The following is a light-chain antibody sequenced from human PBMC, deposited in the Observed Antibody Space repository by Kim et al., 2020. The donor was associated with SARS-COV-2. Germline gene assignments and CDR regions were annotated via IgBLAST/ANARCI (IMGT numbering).Light chain of an antibody. CDR2: GAS. V-gene: IGKV3-15*01. Sequence: EIVLTQSPATLPVSPGERATLSCRASQSISNNLAWYQQRPGQGPRFLIYGASTRATGIPPRFSGSGSGSEFTLTISSLQSEDFGVYYCQQYSVWLWTFGQGTKVDIK. CDR1: QSISNN. CDR3: QQYSVWLWT. J-gene: IGKJ1*01.